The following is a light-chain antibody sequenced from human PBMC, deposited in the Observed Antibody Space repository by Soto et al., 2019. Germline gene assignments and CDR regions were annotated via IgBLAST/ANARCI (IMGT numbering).Light chain of an antibody. CDR1: QTIASN. V-gene: IGKV3-15*01. CDR2: GAS. J-gene: IGKJ2*01. CDR3: QQYHNWPPQYT. Sequence: EIVMTQSPASLSVSPGDGATLSCRASQTIASNLAWYQQKPGQGPRLLIHGASTRAAGVPARFSGSGSGTVFALTISGLQSEDFAVDFWQQYHNWPPQYTFCQGTKLQIK.